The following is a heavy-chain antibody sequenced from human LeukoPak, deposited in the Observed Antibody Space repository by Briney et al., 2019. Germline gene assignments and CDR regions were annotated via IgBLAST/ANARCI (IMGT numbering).Heavy chain of an antibody. V-gene: IGHV3-53*01. Sequence: PGGSLGLSCAASGFTVSSNYMSWVRQAPGKGLEWVSVIYSGGSTHYADSVKGRFTISRDNSKNTLYLQMNSLRAEDTAVYYCAKMGIAAAGTADYWGQGTLVTVSS. CDR2: IYSGGST. J-gene: IGHJ4*02. CDR1: GFTVSSNY. CDR3: AKMGIAAAGTADY. D-gene: IGHD6-13*01.